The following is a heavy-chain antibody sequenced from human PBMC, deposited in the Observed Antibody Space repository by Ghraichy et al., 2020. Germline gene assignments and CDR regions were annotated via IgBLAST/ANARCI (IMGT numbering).Heavy chain of an antibody. J-gene: IGHJ4*02. D-gene: IGHD6-19*01. Sequence: GESLNISCAASGFTFSSYGMHWVRQAPGKGLQWVAFIRFDGSNKYYADSVRGRFTISRDNSKNTLYLQMNSLRAEDTAVYYCAKDRLAVAGIFDYWGQGTLVTVSS. V-gene: IGHV3-30*02. CDR3: AKDRLAVAGIFDY. CDR2: IRFDGSNK. CDR1: GFTFSSYG.